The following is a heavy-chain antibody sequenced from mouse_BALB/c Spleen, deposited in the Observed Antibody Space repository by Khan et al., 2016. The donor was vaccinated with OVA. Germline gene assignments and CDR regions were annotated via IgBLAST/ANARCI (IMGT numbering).Heavy chain of an antibody. CDR2: INPSTGYS. V-gene: IGHV1-7*01. Sequence: VQLQESGAELAKPGASVKMSCKASGYTFTTYWMHWIKQRPGQGLEWIGYINPSTGYSEYNQKFKDKATLTADKSSSTAYMQLSSLTSEASAVYYCANHGSISAWFGYWGQGTLVTVSA. CDR1: GYTFTTYW. CDR3: ANHGSISAWFGY. J-gene: IGHJ3*01. D-gene: IGHD1-1*01.